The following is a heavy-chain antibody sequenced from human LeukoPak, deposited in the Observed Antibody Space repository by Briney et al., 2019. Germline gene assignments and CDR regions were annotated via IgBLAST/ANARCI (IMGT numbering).Heavy chain of an antibody. V-gene: IGHV4-34*01. Sequence: SETLSLTCAVYGGSFSGYYWSWIRQPPGKGLEWIGEINHSGSTNHNPSLKSRVTISVDTSKNQFSLKLSSVTAADTAVYYCARGGQLGIVVVPEGRLNWFDPWGQGTLVTVSS. CDR3: ARGGQLGIVVVPEGRLNWFDP. J-gene: IGHJ5*02. CDR1: GGSFSGYY. CDR2: INHSGST. D-gene: IGHD2-2*01.